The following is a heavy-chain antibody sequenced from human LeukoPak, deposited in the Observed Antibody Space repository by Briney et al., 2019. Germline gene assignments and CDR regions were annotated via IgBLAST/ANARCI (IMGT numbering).Heavy chain of an antibody. CDR2: IYYSGSA. J-gene: IGHJ6*03. CDR1: GGSISSGAYY. D-gene: IGHD2-8*01. V-gene: IGHV4-31*03. Sequence: SQTLSLTCTVSGGSISSGAYYWSWIRQHPGKGLEWTGYIYYSGSAYHNPSLKSRVTISVDTSKNQFSLKLSSVTAADTAVYYCARGGGYCTNGVCHPYYMDVWGKGTTVTVSS. CDR3: ARGGGYCTNGVCHPYYMDV.